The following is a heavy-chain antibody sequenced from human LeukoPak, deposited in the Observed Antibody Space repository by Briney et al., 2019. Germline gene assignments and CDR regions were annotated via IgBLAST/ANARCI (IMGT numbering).Heavy chain of an antibody. CDR2: IYYSGST. CDR1: GGSISSYY. J-gene: IGHJ2*01. D-gene: IGHD4-17*01. Sequence: SETLSLTCTVSGGSISSYYWSWIRQPPGKGLEWIGYIYYSGSTNYNPSLKSRVTISVDTSKNQFSLKLSSVTAADTAVYYCARGEMTTVTPDWYFDLWGRGTLVTVFS. CDR3: ARGEMTTVTPDWYFDL. V-gene: IGHV4-59*01.